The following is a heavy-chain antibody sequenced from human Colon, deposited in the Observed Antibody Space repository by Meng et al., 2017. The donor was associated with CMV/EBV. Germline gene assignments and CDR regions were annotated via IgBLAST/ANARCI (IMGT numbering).Heavy chain of an antibody. Sequence: GESLKISCAASGFTFSSYAMSWVRQAPGKGLEWVSVIYSGGSSTYYADSVKGRFTISRDNSKNTLYLQMNSLRAEDTAVYYCAGSLIPHALFYSDHWGQGTLVTVSS. CDR2: IYSGGSST. CDR1: GFTFSSYA. J-gene: IGHJ4*02. CDR3: AGSLIPHALFYSDH. D-gene: IGHD1-14*01. V-gene: IGHV3-23*03.